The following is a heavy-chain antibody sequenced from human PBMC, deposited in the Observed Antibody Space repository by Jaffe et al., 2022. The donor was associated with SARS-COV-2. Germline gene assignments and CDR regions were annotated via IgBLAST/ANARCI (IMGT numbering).Heavy chain of an antibody. CDR1: GFIISDHY. V-gene: IGHV3-72*01. CDR2: SRNKFKGYTT. D-gene: IGHD4-17*01. J-gene: IGHJ3*02. Sequence: EEQLVESGGALVQPGGSLRLTCAAAGFIISDHYMDWVRQAPGKGLEWVGRSRNKFKGYTTEYVASVKGRFTISRDDSKNSLYLQMDSLKSEDTAVYYCARVYGGKGNAFDIWGQGTMVTVSS. CDR3: ARVYGGKGNAFDI.